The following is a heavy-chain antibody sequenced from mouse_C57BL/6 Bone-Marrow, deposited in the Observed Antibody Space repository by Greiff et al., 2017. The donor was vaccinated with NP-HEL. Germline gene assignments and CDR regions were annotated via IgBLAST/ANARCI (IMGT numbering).Heavy chain of an antibody. Sequence: EVKLMESGPGLVKPSQSLSLTCSVTGYSITSGYYWNWFRQFPGNKLEWMGYISYDGSNNYNSSPKNRISITRDTSKNQIFLKLNSVTTEDTATYYCARGTSEWYAYWGQGTLVTVSA. D-gene: IGHD5-1*01. CDR1: GYSITSGYY. J-gene: IGHJ3*01. CDR3: ARGTSEWYAY. CDR2: ISYDGSN. V-gene: IGHV3-6*01.